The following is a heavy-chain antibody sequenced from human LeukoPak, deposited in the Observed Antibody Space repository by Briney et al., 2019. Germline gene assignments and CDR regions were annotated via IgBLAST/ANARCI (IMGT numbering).Heavy chain of an antibody. CDR1: GGSISSYY. D-gene: IGHD4-17*01. CDR2: IYYSGST. J-gene: IGHJ3*02. V-gene: IGHV4-59*06. CDR3: AKMTTVTAALDAFDI. Sequence: SETLSLTCTVSGGSISSYYWSWTRQPPGKGLEWIGYIYYSGSTYYNPSLKSRVTISVDTSKNQFSLKLSSVTAADTAVYYCAKMTTVTAALDAFDIWGQGTMVTVSS.